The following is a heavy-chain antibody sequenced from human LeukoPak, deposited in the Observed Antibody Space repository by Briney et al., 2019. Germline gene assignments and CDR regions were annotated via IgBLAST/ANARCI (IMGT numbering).Heavy chain of an antibody. CDR1: GYTFIGYY. CDR3: TRETGGSTLVTLPSDN. CDR2: INPNSGAT. D-gene: IGHD4-23*01. Sequence: GASVKVSCKVSGYTFIGYYIHWVRQAPGQGLEWMGWINPNSGATNYAQNFQGRVTMTRDRSISTAYMELSWLTSDDTAVYYRTRETGGSTLVTLPSDNWGQGTPVTVSS. V-gene: IGHV1-2*02. J-gene: IGHJ4*02.